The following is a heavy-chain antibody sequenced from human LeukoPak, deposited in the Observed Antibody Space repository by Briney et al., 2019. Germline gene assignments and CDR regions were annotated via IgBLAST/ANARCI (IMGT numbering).Heavy chain of an antibody. J-gene: IGHJ6*02. D-gene: IGHD5-18*01. CDR1: GDSVSSDSAA. Sequence: NPSQTLSLTCAISGDSVSSDSAAWNWIRQSPARGLEWLGRTYYSSKWFHDYAVSVKVRITINTDTYKNQFSLHQDSVTPEDTALYYCAIYRQVVRGYSSHGQPYYYYYGMDVWGQGTTVTVTS. CDR3: AIYRQVVRGYSSHGQPYYYYYGMDV. V-gene: IGHV6-1*01. CDR2: TYYSSKWFH.